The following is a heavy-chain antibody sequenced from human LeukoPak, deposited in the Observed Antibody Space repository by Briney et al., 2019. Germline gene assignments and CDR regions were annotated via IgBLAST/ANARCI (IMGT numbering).Heavy chain of an antibody. CDR2: ISSSSSYI. J-gene: IGHJ4*02. CDR1: GFTFSSYR. V-gene: IGHV3-21*01. D-gene: IGHD6-13*01. CDR3: ARGGYSSSYFDY. Sequence: GGSLRLSCAASGFTFSSYRMTWVRQAPGKGLEWVSSISSSSSYIYYADSVKGRFTISRDNAKNSLYLQMNSLRAEDTAVYYCARGGYSSSYFDYWGQGTLVTVSS.